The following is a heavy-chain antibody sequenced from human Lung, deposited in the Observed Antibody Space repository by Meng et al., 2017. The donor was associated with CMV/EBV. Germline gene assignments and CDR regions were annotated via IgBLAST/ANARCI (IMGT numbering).Heavy chain of an antibody. J-gene: IGHJ6*02. D-gene: IGHD5-24*01. CDR3: ARARFDGGMDV. CDR2: VSYDGTKT. Sequence: GGSLRLXCAASGFTFSSFAIHWVRQAPGKGLDWVAVVSYDGTKTYYSDSVKGRFTLSRDNSKNTMYMEMSSLGYEDTAMYYCARARFDGGMDVWGHGTTVTVSS. V-gene: IGHV3-30*04. CDR1: GFTFSSFA.